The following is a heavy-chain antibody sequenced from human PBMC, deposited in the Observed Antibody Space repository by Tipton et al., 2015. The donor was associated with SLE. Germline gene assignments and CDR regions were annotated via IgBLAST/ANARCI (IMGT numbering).Heavy chain of an antibody. CDR3: AKNLYSSSSSRYHYYGLDV. CDR2: IDFDGSDK. D-gene: IGHD6-13*01. J-gene: IGHJ6*02. V-gene: IGHV3-30*02. Sequence: GSLRLSCAASGFTFSNFGMHWVRQAPGRGLEWVAVIDFDGSDKFSVSGRFTITRDNSKNTLYLQMNSLSSEDAAVYYCAKNLYSSSSSRYHYYGLDVWGQGTTVTVSS. CDR1: GFTFSNFG.